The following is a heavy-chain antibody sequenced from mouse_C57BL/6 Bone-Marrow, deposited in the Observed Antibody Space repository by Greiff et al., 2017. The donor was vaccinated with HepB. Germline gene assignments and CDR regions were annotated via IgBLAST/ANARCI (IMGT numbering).Heavy chain of an antibody. CDR1: GYAFSSSW. Sequence: VQLQQPGPELVKPGASVKISCKASGYAFSSSWMNWVKQRPGKGLEWIGRIYPGDGDTNYNGKFKGKATLTADKSSSTAYMQLSSLTSEDSAVYFCARSFYYYGSSYGYWGQGTTLTVSS. V-gene: IGHV1-82*01. CDR3: ARSFYYYGSSYGY. CDR2: IYPGDGDT. J-gene: IGHJ2*01. D-gene: IGHD1-1*01.